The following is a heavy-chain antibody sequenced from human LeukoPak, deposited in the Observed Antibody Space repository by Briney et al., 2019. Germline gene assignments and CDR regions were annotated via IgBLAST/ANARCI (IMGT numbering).Heavy chain of an antibody. CDR1: GGSFSGYY. V-gene: IGHV4-34*01. J-gene: IGHJ4*02. D-gene: IGHD6-19*01. Sequence: PSETLSLTCAVYGGSFSGYYWSWTRQPPGKGLEWIGEINHSGSTNYNPSLKSRVTISVDASKNQFSLKLSSVTAADTAMYHCARIYQSSGISSGYFDYWGQGTLVTVSS. CDR2: INHSGST. CDR3: ARIYQSSGISSGYFDY.